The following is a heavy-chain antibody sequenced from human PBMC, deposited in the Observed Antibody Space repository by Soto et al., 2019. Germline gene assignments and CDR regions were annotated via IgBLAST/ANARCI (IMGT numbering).Heavy chain of an antibody. D-gene: IGHD3-22*01. CDR1: GGTFSSYA. CDR2: IIPIFGKA. CDR3: AREHYYDSSGYPIPDNWFDP. Sequence: QVQLVQSGAEVKKPGSSVKVSCKASGGTFSSYAISWVRQAPGQGLEWMGGIIPIFGKANYAQKFQGRVTITADESTSTAYMELSSLRSEDTAVYYCAREHYYDSSGYPIPDNWFDPWGQGTLVTVSS. J-gene: IGHJ5*02. V-gene: IGHV1-69*01.